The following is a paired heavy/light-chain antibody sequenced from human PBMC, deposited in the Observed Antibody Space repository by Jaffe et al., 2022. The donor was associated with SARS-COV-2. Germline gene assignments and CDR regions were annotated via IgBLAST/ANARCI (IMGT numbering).Heavy chain of an antibody. J-gene: IGHJ4*02. V-gene: IGHV1-46*01. D-gene: IGHD3-3*01. CDR3: ARWDIGFGF. CDR1: GYTFTNYY. Sequence: QVQLVQSGAEVKKPGASVKLSCKASGYTFTNYYLHWVRQAPGQGLEWLGIVIPSGAGATYAQKFQGRVTMTTDTSTSTVYMDLNSLRSEDTAVYYCARWDIGFGFWGQGTLVTVSS. CDR2: VIPSGAGA.
Light chain of an antibody. V-gene: IGKV3-20*01. CDR1: QSVNSNY. Sequence: EIVLTQSPGTLSLSPGERATLSCRASQSVNSNYLAWYQQKPGQAPRLLIYNASSRATGIPDRFSGSGSGTDFTLTISRLEPEDFAVYYCHQYGSSPQTFGQGTKVDI. J-gene: IGKJ1*01. CDR2: NAS. CDR3: HQYGSSPQT.